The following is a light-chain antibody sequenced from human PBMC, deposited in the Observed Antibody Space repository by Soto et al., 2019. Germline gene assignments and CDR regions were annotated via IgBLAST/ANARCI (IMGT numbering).Light chain of an antibody. CDR3: QQYHSSLWT. CDR1: QSVSAGY. CDR2: ETS. Sequence: EIVLTQSPGTLSLSPGERATLSCRASQSVSAGYFAWYQQKPGQAPRLLIYETSSRTTGTPGRFSGSGSGADFTLTISTLEPEDFAVYYCQQYHSSLWTFGQGTKVDIK. J-gene: IGKJ1*01. V-gene: IGKV3-20*01.